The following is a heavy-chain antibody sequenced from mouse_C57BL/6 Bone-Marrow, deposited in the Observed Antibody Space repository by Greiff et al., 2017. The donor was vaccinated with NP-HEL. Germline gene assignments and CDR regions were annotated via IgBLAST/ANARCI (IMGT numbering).Heavy chain of an antibody. V-gene: IGHV1-74*01. Sequence: QVQLKQPGAELVKPGASVKVSCKASGYTFTSYWMHWVKQRPGQGLEWIGRIHPSDSDTNYNQKFKGKATLTVDKSSSTAYMQLSSLTSEDSAVYYCAIPSSSYWYFDVWGTGTTVTVSS. CDR3: AIPSSSYWYFDV. CDR1: GYTFTSYW. D-gene: IGHD1-1*01. CDR2: IHPSDSDT. J-gene: IGHJ1*03.